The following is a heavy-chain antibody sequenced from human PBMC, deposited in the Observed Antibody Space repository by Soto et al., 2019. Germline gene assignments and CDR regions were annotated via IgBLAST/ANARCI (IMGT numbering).Heavy chain of an antibody. CDR3: ARVNVWSGYYILDY. V-gene: IGHV4-59*01. CDR2: IYYSGST. Sequence: SETLSLTCTVSGGSISSYYWSWIRQPPGKGLEWIGYIYYSGSTNYNPSLKSRVTISVDTSKNQFSLKLSSVTAADTAVYYCARVNVWSGYYILDYWGQGTLVTVSS. J-gene: IGHJ4*02. CDR1: GGSISSYY. D-gene: IGHD3-3*01.